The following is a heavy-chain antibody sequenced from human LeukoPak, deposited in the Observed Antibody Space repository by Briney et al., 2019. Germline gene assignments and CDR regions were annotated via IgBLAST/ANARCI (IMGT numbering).Heavy chain of an antibody. J-gene: IGHJ4*02. Sequence: GGSLRLSCEASGTRVSDNYMYWVRQAPGKGLEWVSLIHSGGSTYYADSVKGRFTISRDNYKNTLYLEMSSLRVDDAAIYYCARSVWGSYHFDYWGQGTRVTVSS. CDR1: GTRVSDNY. CDR2: IHSGGST. V-gene: IGHV3-53*01. CDR3: ARSVWGSYHFDY. D-gene: IGHD3-16*01.